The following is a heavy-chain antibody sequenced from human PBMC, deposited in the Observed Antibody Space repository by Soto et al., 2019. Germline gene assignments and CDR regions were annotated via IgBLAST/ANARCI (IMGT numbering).Heavy chain of an antibody. V-gene: IGHV1-3*01. Sequence: ASVKVSCKASGYTFNGYAMHWVGHAPGQRLEWVGWINAGNGNTNYGQTLQGRATLTTDTYTNKVQMKLRRLTSYDKAGYFYERDRSFDNSYYYGIDVWGQGSTCSVSS. D-gene: IGHD3-10*01. CDR2: INAGNGNT. CDR1: GYTFNGYA. J-gene: IGHJ6*02. CDR3: ERDRSFDNSYYYGIDV.